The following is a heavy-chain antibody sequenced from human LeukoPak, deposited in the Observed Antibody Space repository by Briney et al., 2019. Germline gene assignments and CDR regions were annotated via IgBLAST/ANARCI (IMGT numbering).Heavy chain of an antibody. CDR2: IYSDDHGGHT. V-gene: IGHV3-53*01. Sequence: GGSLRLSCVASGFTVSGHCMSWVRQAPGTGLEWVSIIYSDDHGGHTYYTDSVRGRFTVSGDISRNTLYLQMNSLRLEDTAVYYCGTAHRSGWSVDYWGQGTLVTISS. CDR3: GTAHRSGWSVDY. D-gene: IGHD6-25*01. J-gene: IGHJ4*02. CDR1: GFTVSGHC.